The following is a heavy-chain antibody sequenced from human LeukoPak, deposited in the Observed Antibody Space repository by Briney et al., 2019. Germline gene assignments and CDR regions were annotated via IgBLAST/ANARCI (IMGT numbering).Heavy chain of an antibody. CDR2: ISTSSDYI. CDR3: ARVTGYYFDS. D-gene: IGHD3-10*01. CDR1: GFTFSSYN. V-gene: IGHV3-21*01. J-gene: IGHJ4*02. Sequence: GGSLRLSCAASGFTFSSYNINWVRQTPGNGLEWVSSISTSSDYIYYTDSAKGRFTISRDNAKNSLYLQLNSLRAEDTAVYYCARVTGYYFDSWGQGTLVTVSS.